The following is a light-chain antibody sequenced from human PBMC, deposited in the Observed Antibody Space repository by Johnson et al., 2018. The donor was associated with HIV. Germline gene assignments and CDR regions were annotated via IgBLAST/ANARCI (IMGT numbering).Light chain of an antibody. CDR2: ENN. CDR1: SSNIGNNY. Sequence: QSVLTQPPSVSAAPGQKVTISCSGSSSNIGNNYVSWYQQLQGTAPKLLIYENNKRPSGIPDRFSASKSGSSATLGITGLQTGDEADYYCATWDSSLSAYVFGPGTKVTIL. V-gene: IGLV1-51*02. J-gene: IGLJ1*01. CDR3: ATWDSSLSAYV.